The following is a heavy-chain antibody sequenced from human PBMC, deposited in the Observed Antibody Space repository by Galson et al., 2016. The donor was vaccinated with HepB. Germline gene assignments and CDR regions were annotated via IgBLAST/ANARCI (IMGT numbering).Heavy chain of an antibody. CDR1: GFTFSSYW. CDR3: AKESGLWNVKTDFDY. D-gene: IGHD1-1*01. J-gene: IGHJ4*02. CDR2: IDSDGITT. Sequence: SLRLSCAASGFTFSSYWMYWVRQAPGKGLVWVSRIDSDGITTAYADSVKGRFTISRDNAKNTLYLQMNSLRADDTAVYYCAKESGLWNVKTDFDYWGQGTVVTVSS. V-gene: IGHV3-74*01.